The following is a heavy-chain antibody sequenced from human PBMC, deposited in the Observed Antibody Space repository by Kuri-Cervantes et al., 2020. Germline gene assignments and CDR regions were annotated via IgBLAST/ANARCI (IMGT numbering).Heavy chain of an antibody. V-gene: IGHV4-4*02. CDR2: IYHSGST. J-gene: IGHJ6*03. D-gene: IGHD5-18*01. Sequence: SETLSLSCAVSGGSISSSNWWSWVRQPPGKGLEWIGEIYHSGSTNYNPSLKSRVTISVDTSKNQFSLKLSSVTAADTAVYYCARERVDTAMFGSVLYYYYMDVWCKGTTVTVSS. CDR3: ARERVDTAMFGSVLYYYYMDV. CDR1: GGSISSSNW.